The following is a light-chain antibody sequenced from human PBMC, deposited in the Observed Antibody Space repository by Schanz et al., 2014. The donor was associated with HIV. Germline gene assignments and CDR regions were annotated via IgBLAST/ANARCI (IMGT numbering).Light chain of an antibody. CDR1: QSISNY. V-gene: IGKV1-5*03. CDR3: QQYNSYQ. J-gene: IGKJ1*01. Sequence: DIQMPQSPSTLSASVGDRVTITCRASQSISNYLAWYQQKPGKAPKLLIYKASSLESGVPSRFSGSGSGTEFTLTISSLQPEDFATYYCQQYNSYQFGQGTKVEIK. CDR2: KAS.